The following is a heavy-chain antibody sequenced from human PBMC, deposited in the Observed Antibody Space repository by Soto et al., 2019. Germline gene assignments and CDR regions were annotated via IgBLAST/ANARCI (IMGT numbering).Heavy chain of an antibody. Sequence: GGSLRLSCAASGFTFSSYWMSWVRQAPGKGLEWVANIKQDGSEKYYVDSVKGRFTISRDNAKNSLYQQMNSLRAEDTAVYYCAREVAYYYDSSGNYYFDYWGQGTLVTVSS. CDR2: IKQDGSEK. D-gene: IGHD3-22*01. CDR1: GFTFSSYW. V-gene: IGHV3-7*01. J-gene: IGHJ4*02. CDR3: AREVAYYYDSSGNYYFDY.